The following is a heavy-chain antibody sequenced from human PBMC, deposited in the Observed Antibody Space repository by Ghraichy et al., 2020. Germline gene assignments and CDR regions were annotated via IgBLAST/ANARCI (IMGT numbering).Heavy chain of an antibody. CDR3: ARDSYHYDSSGYYFQY. V-gene: IGHV3-11*01. D-gene: IGHD3-22*01. CDR2: ISSGGGTI. CDR1: GFTFSDYS. J-gene: IGHJ1*01. Sequence: GGSLRLSCAVSGFTFSDYSMSWIRQAPGKGLEWISYISSGGGTIYYADSVKGRFTISRDNAKNSLYLQMNSLRVEDTAVYYCARDSYHYDSSGYYFQYWGQGTLVTV.